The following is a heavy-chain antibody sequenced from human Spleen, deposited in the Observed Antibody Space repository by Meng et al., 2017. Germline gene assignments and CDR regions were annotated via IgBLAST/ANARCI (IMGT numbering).Heavy chain of an antibody. CDR1: GGSFSGYY. V-gene: IGHV4-34*01. D-gene: IGHD3-22*01. CDR3: ARTKRNYYDSSGYID. J-gene: IGHJ4*02. Sequence: QVQLQPWGAGLLKPSETLSLTCAFYGGSFSGYYWSWTRQPPGKGLEWIGEINHSGSTNYNPSLKSRVTISVDTSKNQFSLKLSSVTAADTAVYYCARTKRNYYDSSGYIDWGQGTLVTVSS. CDR2: INHSGST.